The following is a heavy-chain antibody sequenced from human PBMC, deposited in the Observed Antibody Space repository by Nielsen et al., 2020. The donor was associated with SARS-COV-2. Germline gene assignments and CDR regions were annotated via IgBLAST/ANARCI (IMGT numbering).Heavy chain of an antibody. Sequence: SETLSLTCTVSGGSISGYYWSWIRQPPGKGLEWIGEINHSGSTNYNPSLKSRVTISVDTSKNQFSLKLSSVTAADTAVYYCARGRGDFWSGYYNDYWGQGTLVTVSS. CDR2: INHSGST. CDR3: ARGRGDFWSGYYNDY. D-gene: IGHD3-3*01. CDR1: GGSISGYY. V-gene: IGHV4-34*01. J-gene: IGHJ4*02.